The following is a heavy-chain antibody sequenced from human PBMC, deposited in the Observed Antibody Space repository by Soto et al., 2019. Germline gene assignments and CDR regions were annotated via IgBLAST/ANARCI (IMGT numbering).Heavy chain of an antibody. J-gene: IGHJ4*02. CDR3: ARVRGVTRWYFDY. D-gene: IGHD2-21*02. V-gene: IGHV3-72*01. CDR1: GFTFSDHY. Sequence: GGSLRLSCAASGFTFSDHYMDWVRQAPGKGLEWVGRIRNKDNSYITEYAASVKGRFTISRDDSKNSLYLQMNSLKIDDTAVFYCARVRGVTRWYFDYWGQGALVTVSS. CDR2: IRNKDNSYIT.